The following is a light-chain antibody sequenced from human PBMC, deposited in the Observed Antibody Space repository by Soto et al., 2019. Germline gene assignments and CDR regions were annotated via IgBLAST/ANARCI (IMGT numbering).Light chain of an antibody. Sequence: EIVVTQSPATLSVSPEERATLSCRASQSVGSNLAWYQHKPGQAPRLLIYSASTRATGIPARFSGSGSGTEFTLTISSLQSEDLAIYYCQQYNQWPLWTFGQGTKVEIK. V-gene: IGKV3-15*01. CDR3: QQYNQWPLWT. CDR2: SAS. CDR1: QSVGSN. J-gene: IGKJ1*01.